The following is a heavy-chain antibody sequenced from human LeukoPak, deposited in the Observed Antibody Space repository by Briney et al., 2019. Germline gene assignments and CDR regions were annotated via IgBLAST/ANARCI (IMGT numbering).Heavy chain of an antibody. D-gene: IGHD3-22*01. J-gene: IGHJ4*02. V-gene: IGHV3-23*01. CDR1: GFTFSSYA. CDR3: AKDGRYYYDSSGYPN. Sequence: GGSLRLSCAATGFTFSSYAMSWVRQAPGKGLEWVSAISGSGASTYYADSVKGRFTISRDNSKNTLYLQMNSLRAEDTAVYYCAKDGRYYYDSSGYPNWGQGTLVTVSS. CDR2: ISGSGAST.